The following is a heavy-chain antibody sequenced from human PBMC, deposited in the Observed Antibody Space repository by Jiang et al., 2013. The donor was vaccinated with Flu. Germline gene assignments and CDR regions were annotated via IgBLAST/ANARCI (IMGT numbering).Heavy chain of an antibody. Sequence: RLSCAASGFTFSSYGMHWVRQAPGKGLEWVAVISYDGSNKYYADSVKGRFTISRDNSKNTLYLQMNSLRAEDTAVYYCAKAGVLGYCSSTSCYPYYYYYMDVWGKGTTVTVSS. CDR2: ISYDGSNK. J-gene: IGHJ6*03. D-gene: IGHD2-2*01. CDR3: AKAGVLGYCSSTSCYPYYYYYMDV. V-gene: IGHV3-30*18. CDR1: GFTFSSYG.